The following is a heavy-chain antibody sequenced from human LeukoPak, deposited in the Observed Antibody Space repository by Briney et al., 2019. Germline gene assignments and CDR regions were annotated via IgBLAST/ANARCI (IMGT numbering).Heavy chain of an antibody. Sequence: SETLSLTCTVSGGSTSSSSYYWGWLRQPPGRGLEWMGSIYYSGTNHYNPSLKSRVTISVDTSKNHFSLKLRSVTAADTAVYYCGRDYGDYPYWYFDPWGRGTVVTVSS. CDR2: IYYSGTN. D-gene: IGHD4-17*01. CDR1: GGSTSSSSYY. J-gene: IGHJ2*01. CDR3: GRDYGDYPYWYFDP. V-gene: IGHV4-39*02.